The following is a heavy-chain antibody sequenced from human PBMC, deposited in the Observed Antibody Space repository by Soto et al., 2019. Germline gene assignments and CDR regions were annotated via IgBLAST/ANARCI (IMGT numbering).Heavy chain of an antibody. CDR3: AKVIEYCSSTSCYPRPQPFDY. CDR2: ISGSGGST. CDR1: GFTFSSYA. Sequence: GGSLGLSCAASGFTFSSYAMSWVRQAPGKGLEWVSAISGSGGSTYYADSVKGRFTISRDNSKNTLYLQMNSLRAEDTAVYYCAKVIEYCSSTSCYPRPQPFDYWGQGTLVTVSS. D-gene: IGHD2-2*01. V-gene: IGHV3-23*01. J-gene: IGHJ4*02.